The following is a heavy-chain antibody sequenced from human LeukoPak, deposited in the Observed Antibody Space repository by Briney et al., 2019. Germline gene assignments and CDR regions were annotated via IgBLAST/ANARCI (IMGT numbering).Heavy chain of an antibody. CDR3: AREPESGIHADY. CDR1: GGTFSSYA. CDR2: IIPILGIA. J-gene: IGHJ4*02. Sequence: GASVKVSCKASGGTFSSYAISWVRQAPGQGLEWMGRIIPILGIANYAQKFQGRVTITADKSTSTAYMELSSLRSEDMAVYYCAREPESGIHADYWGQGTLVTVSS. V-gene: IGHV1-69*04.